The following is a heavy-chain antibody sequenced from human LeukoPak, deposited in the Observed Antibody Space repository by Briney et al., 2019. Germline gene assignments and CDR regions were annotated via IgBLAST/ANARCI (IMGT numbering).Heavy chain of an antibody. CDR3: AKGPLLLWFGEEFDY. D-gene: IGHD3-10*01. CDR1: GFTFSSYW. CDR2: IKQDGSEK. J-gene: IGHJ4*02. V-gene: IGHV3-7*01. Sequence: PGGSMRLSCAASGFTFSSYWMSWVRQAPGKGLEWVANIKQDGSEKYYVDSVKGRFTISRDNAKNSLYLQMNSLRAEDTAVYYCAKGPLLLWFGEEFDYWGQGTLVTVSS.